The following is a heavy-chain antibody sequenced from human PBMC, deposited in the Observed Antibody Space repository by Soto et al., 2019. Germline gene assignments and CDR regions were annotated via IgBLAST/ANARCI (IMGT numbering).Heavy chain of an antibody. CDR3: ARVKSYWGGDCLGAFDI. D-gene: IGHD2-21*01. J-gene: IGHJ3*02. CDR1: GGSISSSSYY. CDR2: IYYSGST. V-gene: IGHV4-39*02. Sequence: QLQLQESGPGLVKPSETLSLTCTVSGGSISSSSYYWGWIRQPPGKGLEWIGSIYYSGSTYYNPSLKSRVTTSVDTSKNHFSLKLSSVTAADTAVYYCARVKSYWGGDCLGAFDIWGQGTMVTVSS.